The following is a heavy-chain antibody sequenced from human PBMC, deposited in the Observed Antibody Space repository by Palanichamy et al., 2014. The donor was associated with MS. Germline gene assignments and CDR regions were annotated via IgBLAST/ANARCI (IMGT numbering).Heavy chain of an antibody. V-gene: IGHV1-3*01. CDR3: ARAYYYGSGTFYSNFDY. Sequence: QVQLVQSGAEVKKPGASVKVSCKASGYTFTSYSMHWVRQAPGQRLEWMGWINAANVDTKYSQKFQGRASITRDISASTAYMELSSLRSEDTAVYYCARAYYYGSGTFYSNFDYWGQGTLVTVSS. J-gene: IGHJ4*02. CDR2: INAANVDT. CDR1: GYTFTSYS. D-gene: IGHD3-10*01.